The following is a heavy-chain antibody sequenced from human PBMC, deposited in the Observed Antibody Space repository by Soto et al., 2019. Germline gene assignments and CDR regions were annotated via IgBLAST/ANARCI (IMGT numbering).Heavy chain of an antibody. D-gene: IGHD1-7*01. J-gene: IGHJ4*02. Sequence: GASVKVSCKSSGYTFTSYAVHWVRQAPGRRLEWMAWINAGNGNTKYSQKFQGRVTITTDDSTSTAYLELSSLRSEDTAVYYCASQELELRTRPDYGGQGTLVTVSS. CDR2: INAGNGNT. CDR3: ASQELELRTRPDY. CDR1: GYTFTSYA. V-gene: IGHV1-3*01.